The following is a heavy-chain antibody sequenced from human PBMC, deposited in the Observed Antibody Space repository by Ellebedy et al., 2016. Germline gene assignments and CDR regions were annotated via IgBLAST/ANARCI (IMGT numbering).Heavy chain of an antibody. J-gene: IGHJ3*02. D-gene: IGHD3-22*01. CDR1: GGTFSSYA. Sequence: ASVKVSCKASGGTFSSYAISWVRQAPGQGLEWMGRIIPILGIANYAQKFQGRVTITADKSTSTAYMELSSLRSEDTAVYYCARDKAGQTDSSGYYAGYDAFDIWGQGTMVTVSS. V-gene: IGHV1-69*04. CDR2: IIPILGIA. CDR3: ARDKAGQTDSSGYYAGYDAFDI.